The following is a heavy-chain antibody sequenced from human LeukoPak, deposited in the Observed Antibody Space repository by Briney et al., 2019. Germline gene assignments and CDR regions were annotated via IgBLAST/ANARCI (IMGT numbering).Heavy chain of an antibody. CDR2: ISGRGGST. D-gene: IGHD2-2*03. CDR1: GFTFSSYA. V-gene: IGHV3-23*01. Sequence: GGSLRLSCAASGFTFSSYAMSWVRQPPGTGLEWVSAISGRGGSTYYADSVKGRFTISRDNSKNTLYLQMNSLRAEDTVVYYCAKAGYCSSTSCYIGVYGMDVWGKGTTVTVSS. CDR3: AKAGYCSSTSCYIGVYGMDV. J-gene: IGHJ6*04.